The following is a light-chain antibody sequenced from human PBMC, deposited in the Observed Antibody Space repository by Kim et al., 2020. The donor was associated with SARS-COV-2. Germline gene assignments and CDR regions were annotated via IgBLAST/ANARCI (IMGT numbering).Light chain of an antibody. CDR2: EVT. V-gene: IGLV2-8*01. J-gene: IGLJ1*01. CDR1: SSDVGAYNY. Sequence: GQSVTISCTGTSSDVGAYNYVSWYQQYPGRAPKLMIYEVTKRPSGVPDRFSGSKSGNTASLTVSGLQADDEADYYCSSYAGSKSYVFGTGTKVTVL. CDR3: SSYAGSKSYV.